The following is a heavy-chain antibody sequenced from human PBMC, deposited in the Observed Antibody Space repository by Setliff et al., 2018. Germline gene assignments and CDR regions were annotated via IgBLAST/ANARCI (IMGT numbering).Heavy chain of an antibody. CDR1: GDSFSDYY. V-gene: IGHV4-34*01. CDR2: INHRGST. Sequence: SETLSLTCAVYGDSFSDYYWSWIRQPPGKGLEWIEEINHRGSTNYSPSLRSRVTMSVDSSKNQFSLKLISVTAADTAVYYCARANKKLDYYYYYMDVWGKGTTVTVSS. CDR3: ARANKKLDYYYYYMDV. D-gene: IGHD1-1*01. J-gene: IGHJ6*03.